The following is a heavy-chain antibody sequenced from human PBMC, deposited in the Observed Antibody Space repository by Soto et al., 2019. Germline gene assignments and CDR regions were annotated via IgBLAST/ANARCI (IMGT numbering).Heavy chain of an antibody. Sequence: QVQLVQSGAEVKKPGSSVKVSCKASGGTFSSYAISWVRHAPGQGLEWMGGIIPIFGTANYAQKFQGRVTITADESTSTAYRELSSLRSEDTAVYYCARLGTPYYSSSWGNWFDPWGQGTLVTVSS. J-gene: IGHJ5*02. CDR1: GGTFSSYA. CDR2: IIPIFGTA. D-gene: IGHD6-13*01. CDR3: ARLGTPYYSSSWGNWFDP. V-gene: IGHV1-69*01.